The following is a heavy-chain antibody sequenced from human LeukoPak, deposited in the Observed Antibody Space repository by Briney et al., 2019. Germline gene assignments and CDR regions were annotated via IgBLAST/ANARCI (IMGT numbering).Heavy chain of an antibody. D-gene: IGHD5-12*01. J-gene: IGHJ4*02. CDR2: ISGSGGST. V-gene: IGHV3-23*01. CDR1: RCTFSSNV. CDR3: AKDLVGYSGYDFYY. Sequence: PGGSLRLSCAASRCTFSSNVGSRVRQAPGRGLEWVSGISGSGGSTYYADSVKGRFTISRDNSKNTLYLQMNSLRAEDTAVYYCAKDLVGYSGYDFYYWGQGTLVTVSS.